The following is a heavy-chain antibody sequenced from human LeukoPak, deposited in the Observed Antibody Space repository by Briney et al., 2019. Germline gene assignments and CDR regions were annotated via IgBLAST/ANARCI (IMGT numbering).Heavy chain of an antibody. Sequence: GGSLRLSCAASGFILSSYAMHWVRQAPGKGLEWVAVISYDGSNKYYADSVKGRFTISRDNAKNSLYLQMNSLRAEDTAVYYCARHVVAVGFDYWGQGTLVTVSS. J-gene: IGHJ4*02. CDR3: ARHVVAVGFDY. D-gene: IGHD3-22*01. CDR1: GFILSSYA. CDR2: ISYDGSNK. V-gene: IGHV3-30*04.